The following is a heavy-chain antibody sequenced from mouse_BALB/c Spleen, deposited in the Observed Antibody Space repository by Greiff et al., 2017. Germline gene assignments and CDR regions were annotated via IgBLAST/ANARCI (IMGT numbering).Heavy chain of an antibody. D-gene: IGHD2-10*02. CDR1: GYTFTDYN. J-gene: IGHJ2*01. CDR3: ARSRYGNYFDY. Sequence: EVQLQQSGPELVKPGASVKISCKASGYTFTDYNMHWVKQSHGKSLEWIGYIYPYNGGTGYNQKFKSKATLTVDNSSSTAYMELRSLTSEDSAVYYCARSRYGNYFDYWGQGTTLTVSS. V-gene: IGHV1S29*02. CDR2: IYPYNGGT.